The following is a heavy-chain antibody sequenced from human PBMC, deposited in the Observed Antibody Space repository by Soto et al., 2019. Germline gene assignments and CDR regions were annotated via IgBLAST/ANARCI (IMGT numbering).Heavy chain of an antibody. D-gene: IGHD3-22*01. J-gene: IGHJ4*02. Sequence: VGSLRLSCAASGFTVSSNYMSWVRQAPGKGLEWVSVIYSGGSTYYADSVKGRFTISRDNSKNTLYLQMNSLRAEDTAVYYCARSYDSSGYYAYWGQGTLVTVSS. CDR2: IYSGGST. CDR3: ARSYDSSGYYAY. CDR1: GFTVSSNY. V-gene: IGHV3-53*01.